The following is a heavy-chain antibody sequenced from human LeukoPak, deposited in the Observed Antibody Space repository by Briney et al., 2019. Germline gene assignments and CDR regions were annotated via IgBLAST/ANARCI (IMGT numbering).Heavy chain of an antibody. CDR2: ISAYNGNT. Sequence: ASVTVSCTASGYTFTSYGISWVRQAPGQGLEWMGWISAYNGNTNYAQKLQGRVTMTTDTSTSTAYMELRSLRSDDTAVYYCARDQRSGGSCGYWGQGTLVTVSS. CDR1: GYTFTSYG. D-gene: IGHD2-15*01. CDR3: ARDQRSGGSCGY. J-gene: IGHJ4*02. V-gene: IGHV1-18*01.